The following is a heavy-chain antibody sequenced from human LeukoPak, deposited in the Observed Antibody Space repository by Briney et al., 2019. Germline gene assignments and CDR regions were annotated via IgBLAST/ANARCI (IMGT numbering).Heavy chain of an antibody. CDR1: GGSISSSSYY. V-gene: IGHV4-39*01. J-gene: IGHJ4*02. CDR3: ARLHPYYFDY. CDR2: IYYSGST. Sequence: SETLSLTCTVSGGSISSSSYYWGWIRQPPGKGLEWIGSIYYSGSTYYNPSLKSRATISVDTSKNQFSLKLSSVTAADTAVYYCARLHPYYFDYWGQGTLDTVSS.